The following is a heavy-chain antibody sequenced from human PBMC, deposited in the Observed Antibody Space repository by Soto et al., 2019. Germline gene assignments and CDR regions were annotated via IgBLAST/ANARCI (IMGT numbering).Heavy chain of an antibody. V-gene: IGHV1-69*08. CDR2: IIPILGIA. CDR3: ARDRQSSSWGYYYYYMDV. J-gene: IGHJ6*03. D-gene: IGHD6-13*01. CDR1: GGTFSSYT. Sequence: QVQLVQSGAEVKKPGSSVKVSCKASGGTFSSYTISWVRQAPGQGLEWMGRIIPILGIANYAQKFQGRVTITAAKSTSTAYMELSSLRSEDTAVYYCARDRQSSSWGYYYYYMDVWGKGTTVTVSS.